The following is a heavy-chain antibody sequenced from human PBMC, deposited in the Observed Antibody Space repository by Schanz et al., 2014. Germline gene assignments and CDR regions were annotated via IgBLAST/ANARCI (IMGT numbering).Heavy chain of an antibody. D-gene: IGHD6-25*01. CDR1: GGSISSGTYY. CDR2: IYTSGTT. CDR3: AREPLSGYNWFDP. J-gene: IGHJ5*02. Sequence: QVQLQESGPGLVKPSQTLSLTCIVSGGSISSGTYYWSWLRPPAGQGLEWIGRIYTSGTTNYNPSHKRRATISLDTSKNQCSVKLSSGTAADTAVYYCAREPLSGYNWFDPWGQGSLVTVSS. V-gene: IGHV4-61*02.